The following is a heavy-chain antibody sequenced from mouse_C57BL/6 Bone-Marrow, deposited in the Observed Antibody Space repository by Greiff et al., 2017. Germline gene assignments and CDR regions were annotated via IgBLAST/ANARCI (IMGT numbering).Heavy chain of an antibody. J-gene: IGHJ2*01. CDR2: IHPNSGST. D-gene: IGHD1-1*01. CDR1: GYTFTSYW. CDR3: ARSGGVYYGRSYVGY. V-gene: IGHV1-64*01. Sequence: QVQLQQPGAELVKPGASVKLSCKASGYTFTSYWMHWVKQRPGQGLEWIGMIHPNSGSTNYNEKFKSKATLTVDKSSSTAYMQLSSLTSEDSAVYYGARSGGVYYGRSYVGYWGQGTTLTVSS.